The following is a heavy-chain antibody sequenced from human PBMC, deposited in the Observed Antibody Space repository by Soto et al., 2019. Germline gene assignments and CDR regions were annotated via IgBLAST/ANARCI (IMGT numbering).Heavy chain of an antibody. Sequence: PGESLKISCKGSGYSFTSYWIGWVRQMPGKGLEWMGIIYPGDSDTRYSPSFQGQVTISADKSISTAYLQWSSLKASDTAMYYCARHTFTVTTMPSGAFDIWGQGTTVTVSS. D-gene: IGHD4-17*01. CDR2: IYPGDSDT. V-gene: IGHV5-51*01. J-gene: IGHJ3*02. CDR3: ARHTFTVTTMPSGAFDI. CDR1: GYSFTSYW.